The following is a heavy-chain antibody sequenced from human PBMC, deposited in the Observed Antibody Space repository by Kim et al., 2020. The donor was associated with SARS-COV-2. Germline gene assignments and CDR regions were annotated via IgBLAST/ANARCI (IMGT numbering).Heavy chain of an antibody. V-gene: IGHV3-49*03. CDR2: IRSKAYGGTT. D-gene: IGHD3-22*01. CDR1: GFTFGDYA. Sequence: GGSLRLSCTASGFTFGDYAMSWFRQAPGKGLEWVGFIRSKAYGGTTEYAASVKGRFTISRDDSKSIAYLQMNSLKTEDTAVYYCTRDYYDSSGYRDAFDIWGQGTMVTFSS. CDR3: TRDYYDSSGYRDAFDI. J-gene: IGHJ3*02.